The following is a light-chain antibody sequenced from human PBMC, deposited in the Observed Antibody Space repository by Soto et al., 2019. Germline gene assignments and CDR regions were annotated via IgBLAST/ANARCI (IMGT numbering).Light chain of an antibody. Sequence: EVVMTQSPATLSVSPGXRVTLSCRASQRIRSSLAWYQQKPGQAPRLLIYGASSRATDVPARFSGSGSGTEFTLTISSLQSEDFAVYYCQQYNNWPPYTFGQGTKVDIK. CDR3: QQYNNWPPYT. CDR2: GAS. CDR1: QRIRSS. V-gene: IGKV3-15*01. J-gene: IGKJ2*01.